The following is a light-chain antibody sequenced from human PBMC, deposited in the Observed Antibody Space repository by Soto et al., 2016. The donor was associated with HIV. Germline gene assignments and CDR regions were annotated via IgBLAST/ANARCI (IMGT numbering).Light chain of an antibody. CDR2: ENN. J-gene: IGLJ1*01. CDR1: NLWDKY. Sequence: SYELTQPLSVSVYPGQTASITCSGANLWDKYVFWYQQKPGQSPLLVIQENNRRPSGVPERFSGSNSWSTATLTITGTQAMDEADYYCQVWDIKDYIFGPGTKVTV. V-gene: IGLV3-1*01. CDR3: QVWDIKDYI.